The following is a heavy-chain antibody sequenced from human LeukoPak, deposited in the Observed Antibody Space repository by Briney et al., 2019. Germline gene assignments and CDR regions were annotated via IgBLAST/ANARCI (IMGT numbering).Heavy chain of an antibody. CDR2: IYSGGST. D-gene: IGHD3-3*01. Sequence: GVSLRLSCAASEFSVGSNYMTWVRQAPGRGLEGVSLIYSGGSTYYADSVKGRFTISRDNSKNTLYLQINSLRAEDTAVYYCAKVVGITIFGVVIGRYYFDYWGQGTLVTVSS. J-gene: IGHJ4*02. V-gene: IGHV3-66*01. CDR3: AKVVGITIFGVVIGRYYFDY. CDR1: EFSVGSNY.